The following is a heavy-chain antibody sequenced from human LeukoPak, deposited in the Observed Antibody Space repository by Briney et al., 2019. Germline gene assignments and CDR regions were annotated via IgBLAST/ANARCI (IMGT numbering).Heavy chain of an antibody. CDR1: GSGFTSYW. CDR2: IYPGDSDT. CDR3: ARHGRRGDFIAFDI. V-gene: IGHV5-51*01. J-gene: IGHJ3*02. Sequence: PGESLKISCKGSGSGFTSYWIGWVRPIPGKGLEWMGIIYPGDSDTRYSPSFQGQVTIAADKSISTAYLQWSSLKASDTAMYYCARHGRRGDFIAFDIWGQGTMVTVSS. D-gene: IGHD3-3*01.